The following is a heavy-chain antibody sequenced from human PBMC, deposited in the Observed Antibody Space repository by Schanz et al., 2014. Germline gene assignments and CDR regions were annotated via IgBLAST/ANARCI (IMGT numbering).Heavy chain of an antibody. CDR3: AKDRQNRVNRVGYYYGMDV. V-gene: IGHV3-9*01. CDR2: ISWNSGSI. CDR1: GFPFDDYA. D-gene: IGHD3-16*01. J-gene: IGHJ6*02. Sequence: VQLVESGGGLVQPGRSLRLSCAASGFPFDDYAMHWVRQAPGKGLEWVSGISWNSGSIGYADSVKGRFTISRDDAKNSLYLQMNSLRAEDTAVYYCAKDRQNRVNRVGYYYGMDVWGQGTTVTVSS.